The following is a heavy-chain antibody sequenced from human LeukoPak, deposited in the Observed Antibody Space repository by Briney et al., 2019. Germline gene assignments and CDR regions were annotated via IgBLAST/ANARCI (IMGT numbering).Heavy chain of an antibody. D-gene: IGHD4-11*01. J-gene: IGHJ4*02. V-gene: IGHV4-38-2*01. CDR1: GYFVSSGYY. CDR3: ASRTTVTNALSFDY. Sequence: PSETLSLTCGVSGYFVSSGYYWGWIRQPPGKGLEWIGNIYNTGSTYYNPSLKSRVTISVDTSNNQFSLKLSSLTSADTAVYYCASRTTVTNALSFDYWGQGSLVIVSS. CDR2: IYNTGST.